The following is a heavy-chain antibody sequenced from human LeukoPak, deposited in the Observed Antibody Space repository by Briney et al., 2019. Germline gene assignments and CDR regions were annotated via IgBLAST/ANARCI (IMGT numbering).Heavy chain of an antibody. CDR3: ARDPRGFSYHTYDY. D-gene: IGHD5-18*01. J-gene: IGHJ4*02. V-gene: IGHV3-11*04. CDR1: GFSFSDYY. Sequence: PGGSLRLSCAASGFSFSDYYMSWIRQSPGKGLEWISYISSSGTTIYYADSVKGRFTISRDNAKNSLSLQMNSLRADDTAVHYCARDPRGFSYHTYDYWGQGTRVTVSS. CDR2: ISSSGTTI.